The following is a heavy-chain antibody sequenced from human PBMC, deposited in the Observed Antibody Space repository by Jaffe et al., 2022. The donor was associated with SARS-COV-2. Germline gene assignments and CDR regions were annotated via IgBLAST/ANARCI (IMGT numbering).Heavy chain of an antibody. J-gene: IGHJ4*02. CDR3: AKESGHDFWSGYYVDY. CDR2: ISGSGGST. D-gene: IGHD3-3*01. CDR1: GFTFSSYA. Sequence: EVQLLESGGGLVQPGGSLRLSCAASGFTFSSYAMSWVRQAPGKGLEWVSAISGSGGSTYYADSVKGRFTISRDNSKNTLYLQMNSLRAEDTAVYYCAKESGHDFWSGYYVDYWGQGTLVTVSS. V-gene: IGHV3-23*01.